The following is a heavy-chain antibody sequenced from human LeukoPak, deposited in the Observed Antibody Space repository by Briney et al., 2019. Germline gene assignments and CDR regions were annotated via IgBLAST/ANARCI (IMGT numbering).Heavy chain of an antibody. J-gene: IGHJ4*02. Sequence: GASVKVSCKASGYTFTSYAMNWVRQAPGQGLEWMGWFNTNTGNPTYAQGFTGRFVFSLDTSVSTAYLQISSLKAEDTAVYYCARDSQARITMVRGVIDYWGQGTLVTVSS. D-gene: IGHD3-10*01. CDR1: GYTFTSYA. CDR2: FNTNTGNP. V-gene: IGHV7-4-1*02. CDR3: ARDSQARITMVRGVIDY.